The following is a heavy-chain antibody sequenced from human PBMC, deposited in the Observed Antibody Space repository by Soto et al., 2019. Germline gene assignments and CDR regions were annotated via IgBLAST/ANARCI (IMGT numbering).Heavy chain of an antibody. J-gene: IGHJ3*02. Sequence: GGSLRLSCAASGFTFSSYGMHWVRQAPGKGLEWVAVIWYDGSNKYYADSVKGRFTISRDNSKNTLYLQMNSLRAEDTAVYYCARETLDRYCGGDCFSAAFDIWGQGTMVTVSS. CDR2: IWYDGSNK. V-gene: IGHV3-33*01. D-gene: IGHD2-21*02. CDR3: ARETLDRYCGGDCFSAAFDI. CDR1: GFTFSSYG.